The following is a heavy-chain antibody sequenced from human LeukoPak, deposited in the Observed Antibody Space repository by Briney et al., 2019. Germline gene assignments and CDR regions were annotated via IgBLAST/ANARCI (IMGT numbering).Heavy chain of an antibody. CDR2: ISGGGGST. Sequence: GGSLRLSCTASGFTFSTYAMSWVRQAPGKGLEWVSSISGGGGSTYYADSVKGRFTISRDNSKNTLYLQMNSLRAEDTAVYYCAKEGRCSSTSCYRSLIKGWFDPWGQGTLVTVSS. J-gene: IGHJ5*02. D-gene: IGHD2-2*02. V-gene: IGHV3-23*01. CDR3: AKEGRCSSTSCYRSLIKGWFDP. CDR1: GFTFSTYA.